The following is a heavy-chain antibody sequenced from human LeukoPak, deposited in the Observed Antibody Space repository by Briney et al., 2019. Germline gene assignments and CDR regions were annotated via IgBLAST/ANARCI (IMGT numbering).Heavy chain of an antibody. J-gene: IGHJ6*02. CDR3: ASKLIKKYGSGIFSMDV. CDR2: IYYSGST. Sequence: SETLSLTCTVSGGSISSYYWSWIRQPPGKGLEWIGYIYYSGSTNYNPSLKSRVTISVDTSKNQFSLKLSSVTAADTAVYYCASKLIKKYGSGIFSMDVWGQGTTVTVSS. CDR1: GGSISSYY. D-gene: IGHD3-10*01. V-gene: IGHV4-59*12.